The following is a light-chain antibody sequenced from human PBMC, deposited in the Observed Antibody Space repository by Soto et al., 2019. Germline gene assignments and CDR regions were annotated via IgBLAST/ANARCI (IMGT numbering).Light chain of an antibody. CDR1: QSVSSN. CDR3: QQYNNWISWT. CDR2: GAS. J-gene: IGKJ1*01. V-gene: IGKV3-15*01. Sequence: EIVMTQSPATLSVSPGERATLSCRASQSVSSNLAWYQQKPGQAPRLLIYGASTRATGIPARFSGSGSGTEFTLTISSLQSEDFAVYDGQQYNNWISWTFGQGTKVEI.